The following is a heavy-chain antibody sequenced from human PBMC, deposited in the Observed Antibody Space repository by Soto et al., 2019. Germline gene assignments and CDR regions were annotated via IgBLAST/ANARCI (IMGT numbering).Heavy chain of an antibody. CDR3: ERDASGMNYLESRVHYRQDYAMDV. Sequence: PSETLYLTCTVSGGSISSGGYSCHWIRLLRGKGLGGIGNIYYSVSTYYHTSLKSRCPLAAETSEIQFSLKLTAVTTAYTAVYYCERDASGMNYLESRVHYRQDYAMDVWGQGTKVT. CDR2: IYYSVST. J-gene: IGHJ6*02. V-gene: IGHV4-31*03. CDR1: GGSISSGGYS. D-gene: IGHD3-22*01.